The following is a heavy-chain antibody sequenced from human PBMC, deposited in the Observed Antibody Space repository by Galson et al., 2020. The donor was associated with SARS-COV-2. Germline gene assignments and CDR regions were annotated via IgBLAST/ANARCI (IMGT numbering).Heavy chain of an antibody. V-gene: IGHV3-33*03. CDR3: AKDLESTMGGYAFDI. CDR2: IWYDGTNK. Sequence: QLGESLKISCAASGFTFRSNAMHWVRQAPGKGLEWVALIWYDGTNKYYADSVKGRFTISRDNSKNTLYLQMNSLRAEDTAVYYCAKDLESTMGGYAFDIWGQGTMVTVSS. D-gene: IGHD2-8*01. CDR1: GFTFRSNA. J-gene: IGHJ3*02.